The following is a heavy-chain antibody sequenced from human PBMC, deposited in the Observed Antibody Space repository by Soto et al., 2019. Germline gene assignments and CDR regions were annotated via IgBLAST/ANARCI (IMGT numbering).Heavy chain of an antibody. CDR1: GYTFTSYY. J-gene: IGHJ3*02. CDR3: ARDSGVGATRGAFDI. CDR2: INPSGGST. Sequence: ASVKVSCKASGYTFTSYYMHWLRQAPGQGLEWMGIINPSGGSTNYAQKFQGRVTITADESTSTAYMELSSLRSEDTAVYYCARDSGVGATRGAFDIWGQGTMVTVSS. V-gene: IGHV1-46*01. D-gene: IGHD1-26*01.